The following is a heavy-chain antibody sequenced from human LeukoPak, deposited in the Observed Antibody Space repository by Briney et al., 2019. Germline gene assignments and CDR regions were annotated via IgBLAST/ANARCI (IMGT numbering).Heavy chain of an antibody. J-gene: IGHJ6*02. CDR3: ARDDYSNYYYGMDV. CDR2: ISSSGSTI. D-gene: IGHD4-11*01. CDR1: GFTFSDYY. Sequence: GGSLRLSCAASGFTFSDYYMSWIRQAPGKGLEWVSYISSSGSTIYYADSVKGRFTISRDSAKNSLYLQMNSLRAEDTAVYYCARDDYSNYYYGMDVWGQGTTVTVSS. V-gene: IGHV3-11*01.